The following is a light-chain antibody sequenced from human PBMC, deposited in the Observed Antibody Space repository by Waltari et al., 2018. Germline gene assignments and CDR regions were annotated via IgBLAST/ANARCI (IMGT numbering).Light chain of an antibody. V-gene: IGLV3-1*01. J-gene: IGLJ3*02. CDR2: EDD. Sequence: SYELTPPPSVSVSPGQTATIPCSGDELGNKYASWYQQQPGQSPVLLIFEDDKRPSGIPQRFSGSNSGNTATLTITGTQALDEADYYCQAWDTRAAVFGGGTKLTVL. CDR3: QAWDTRAAV. CDR1: ELGNKY.